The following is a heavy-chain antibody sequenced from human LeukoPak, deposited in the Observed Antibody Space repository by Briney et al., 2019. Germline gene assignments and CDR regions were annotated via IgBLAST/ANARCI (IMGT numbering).Heavy chain of an antibody. CDR3: APGNWFDP. V-gene: IGHV1-69*04. J-gene: IGHJ5*02. Sequence: SVKVSCKASGGTFSSYAISWVRQAPGQGLEWMGRIIPILGIANYAQKFQGRVTITADKSTSTAYMELSSLGSEDTAAYYCAPGNWFDPWGQGTLVTVSS. CDR1: GGTFSSYA. CDR2: IIPILGIA. D-gene: IGHD3-10*01.